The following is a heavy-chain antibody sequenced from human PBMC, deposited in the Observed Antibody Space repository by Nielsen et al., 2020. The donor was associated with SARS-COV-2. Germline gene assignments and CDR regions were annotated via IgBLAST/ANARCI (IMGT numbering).Heavy chain of an antibody. CDR3: AREWEDYDSSGFDY. J-gene: IGHJ4*02. Sequence: GESLKISCAASGFTFRTYAMHWVRQAPGKGLEWVVIISFDGTTKYNEDSVKGRLTISRDNSKNTLYLQMKSLRAEDTAVYYCAREWEDYDSSGFDYWGQGTLVTVSS. D-gene: IGHD3-22*01. CDR1: GFTFRTYA. CDR2: ISFDGTTK. V-gene: IGHV3-30-3*01.